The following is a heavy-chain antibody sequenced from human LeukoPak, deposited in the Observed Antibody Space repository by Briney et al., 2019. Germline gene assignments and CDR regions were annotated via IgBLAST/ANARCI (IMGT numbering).Heavy chain of an antibody. J-gene: IGHJ3*02. CDR1: GGSISSGSYY. D-gene: IGHD3-3*01. V-gene: IGHV4-61*02. Sequence: SETLSLTCTVSGGSISSGSYYWSWIRQPAGKGLKWIERSYTSGSTNYNPSLKSRVTISVDTSKNQFSLKLSSVTAADTAVYYCARVASYDFWSGYYGAGDIWGQGTMVTVSS. CDR3: ARVASYDFWSGYYGAGDI. CDR2: SYTSGST.